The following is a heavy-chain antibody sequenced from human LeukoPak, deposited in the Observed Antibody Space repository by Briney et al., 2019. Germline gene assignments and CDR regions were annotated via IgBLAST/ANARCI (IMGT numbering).Heavy chain of an antibody. D-gene: IGHD1-26*01. CDR3: ARDSGATSCFDY. CDR1: GLTFSSYW. Sequence: GGSLRLSCAASGLTFSSYWMHWVRQAPGKGLVWVSRINSDGSSTSYADSVKGRFTISRDNAKNTLYLQMNSLRAEDTAVYYCARDSGATSCFDYWGQGTLVTVSS. J-gene: IGHJ4*02. CDR2: INSDGSST. V-gene: IGHV3-74*01.